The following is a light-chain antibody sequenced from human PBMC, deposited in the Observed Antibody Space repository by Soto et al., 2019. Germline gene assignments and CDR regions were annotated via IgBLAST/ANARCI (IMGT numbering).Light chain of an antibody. CDR2: GVS. V-gene: IGKV3-20*01. CDR3: QQYGNSPRP. J-gene: IGKJ1*01. Sequence: EIVLTQSPGTLSLSPGERASLSCRASQSVRSSYLAWYQQKLGQAPRLLIYGVSNRATGITDRFSGSGSGTDFTLTISILESEDFAVDYCQQYGNSPRPFGQGTKLEIK. CDR1: QSVRSSY.